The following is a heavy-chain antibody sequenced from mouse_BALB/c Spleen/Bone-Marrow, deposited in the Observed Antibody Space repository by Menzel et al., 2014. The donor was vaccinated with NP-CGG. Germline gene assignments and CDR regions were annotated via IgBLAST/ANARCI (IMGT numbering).Heavy chain of an antibody. Sequence: EVKVEESGGGLEQPGGSLRLSCATSGFTFTDYYMSWVRQPPGKALEWLGFIRNKANGYTTEYSASVKGRFTISRDNSQSILYLQMNTLRAEDSATYYCARDDYYAMDYWGQGTSVTVSS. J-gene: IGHJ4*01. V-gene: IGHV7-3*02. CDR1: GFTFTDYY. CDR2: IRNKANGYTT. CDR3: ARDDYYAMDY.